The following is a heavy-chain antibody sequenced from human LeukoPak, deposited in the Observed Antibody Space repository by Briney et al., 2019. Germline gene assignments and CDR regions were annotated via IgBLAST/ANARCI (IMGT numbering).Heavy chain of an antibody. CDR1: GDSLTSHF. V-gene: IGHV4-59*08. CDR3: ARRMATVTDAFDS. D-gene: IGHD5-24*01. CDR2: VFHSGTT. Sequence: PSETLSLTCNVSGDSLTSHFWSWIRQTPGKGLEWIGYVFHSGTTNYSPSLKSRVTISLDTSKKQFYLRLASVTAADTALYYCARRMATVTDAFDSWGRGTMVSVSS. J-gene: IGHJ3*02.